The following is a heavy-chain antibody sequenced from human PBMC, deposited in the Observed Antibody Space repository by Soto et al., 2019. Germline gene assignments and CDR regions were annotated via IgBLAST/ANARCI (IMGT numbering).Heavy chain of an antibody. J-gene: IGHJ4*02. CDR3: AKGSANASPYYFDF. Sequence: GGSLRLSCEGSGFTFRGYAMSWVRQAPGKGLEWVTAIIGSGGHTYHADSVKGRFTISRDNSKNTLYLQMNSLRAEDTAVYYCAKGSANASPYYFDFWGPGTLVTVSS. CDR1: GFTFRGYA. CDR2: IIGSGGHT. V-gene: IGHV3-23*01. D-gene: IGHD3-16*01.